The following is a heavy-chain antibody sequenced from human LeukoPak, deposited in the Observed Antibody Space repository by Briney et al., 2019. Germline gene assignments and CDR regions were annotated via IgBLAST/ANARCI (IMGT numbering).Heavy chain of an antibody. CDR2: IDYSGGST. Sequence: PGGSLRLSCTASGFTLSSYEMSWIRQAPGKGLEWVSSIDYSGGSTHYADSVMGRFTISRDNSKNTLYLQLNSLRAEDTAVYYCAKDPYYYYYMDVWGKGTTVTISS. J-gene: IGHJ6*03. CDR3: AKDPYYYYYMDV. V-gene: IGHV3-23*01. CDR1: GFTLSSYE.